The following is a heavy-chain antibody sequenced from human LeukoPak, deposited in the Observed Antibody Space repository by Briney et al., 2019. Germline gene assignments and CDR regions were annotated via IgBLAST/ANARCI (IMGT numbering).Heavy chain of an antibody. CDR3: ARDLPSFGVVPAYNWFDP. Sequence: ASVRVSCKTSRYTFTTYFIHWVRQAPGQGLEWMGIINPNGGGATYAQRLQGRITMTSAMSTTTIYMDLSSLRSEDTAFYYCARDLPSFGVVPAYNWFDPWGQGTLVTVSS. J-gene: IGHJ5*02. D-gene: IGHD3-3*01. CDR2: INPNGGGA. V-gene: IGHV1-46*01. CDR1: RYTFTTYF.